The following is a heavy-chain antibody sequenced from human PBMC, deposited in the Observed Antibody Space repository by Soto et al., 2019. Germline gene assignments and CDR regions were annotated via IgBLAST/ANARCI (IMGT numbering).Heavy chain of an antibody. CDR1: GITFTTYA. CDR3: AGDYLSRNSLNGNYYSYGMNV. J-gene: IGHJ6*02. CDR2: VAGNVSNR. D-gene: IGHD4-17*01. V-gene: IGHV3-23*01. Sequence: EVQLLESGGGLVQPGGSLRLSCAASGITFTTYAMSWVRQAPGKGLEWVSTVAGNVSNRHYADFVKGRFTISRDNSKNTLSLQMNSLRAEDTAVYYCAGDYLSRNSLNGNYYSYGMNVWGHGTAVTVSS.